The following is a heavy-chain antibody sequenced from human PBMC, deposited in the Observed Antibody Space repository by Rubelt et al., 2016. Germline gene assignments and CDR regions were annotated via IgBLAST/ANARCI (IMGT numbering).Heavy chain of an antibody. CDR3: ARGRWSTTTAAYYLDY. V-gene: IGHV1-3*01. CDR2: INAGNGNT. J-gene: IGHJ4*02. CDR1: GYTFTDFA. Sequence: QVQVVQSGAEVKKPGASVKVSCKASGYTFTDFAVNWVRQAPGQRLEWMGWINAGNGNTRYSQKFQARVTINRDTSASTLSMDLRSLRSDDTAVYYCARGRWSTTTAAYYLDYWGQGTLVTVSS. D-gene: IGHD1-1*01.